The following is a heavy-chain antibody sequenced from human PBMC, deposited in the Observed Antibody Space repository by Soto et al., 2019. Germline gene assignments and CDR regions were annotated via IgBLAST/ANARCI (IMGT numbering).Heavy chain of an antibody. CDR1: GYTFTSYN. V-gene: IGHV1-8*01. CDR3: ERGYNAAVAGHDWFER. J-gene: IGHJ5*02. D-gene: IGHD6-19*01. CDR2: MNPNNGNT. Sequence: ASLKGSCKASGYTFTSYNINWVRHTTGQGVEGMGWMNPNNGNTGYARKCQCRVTMTRNTSISTAYMELSRLRSEDTAVYYWERGYNAAVAGHDWFERWGQGTLVTVSS.